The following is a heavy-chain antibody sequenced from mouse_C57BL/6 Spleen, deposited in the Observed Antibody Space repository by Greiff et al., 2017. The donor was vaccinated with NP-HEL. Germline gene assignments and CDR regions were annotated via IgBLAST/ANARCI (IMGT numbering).Heavy chain of an antibody. Sequence: QVQLQQPGAELVRPGTSVKLSCKASGYTFTSYWMHWVKQRPGQGLEWIGVIDPSDSYTNYNQKFKGKATLTVDTSSSTAYMQLSSLTSEDSAVYYGARGGGSSGPDYFDYWGQGTTLTVSS. CDR3: ARGGGSSGPDYFDY. V-gene: IGHV1-59*01. CDR2: IDPSDSYT. D-gene: IGHD3-2*02. CDR1: GYTFTSYW. J-gene: IGHJ2*01.